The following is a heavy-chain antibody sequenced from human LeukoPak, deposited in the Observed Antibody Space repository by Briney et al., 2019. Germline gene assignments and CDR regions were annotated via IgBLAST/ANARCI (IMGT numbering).Heavy chain of an antibody. CDR1: GYSISSGYY. D-gene: IGHD5-18*01. Sequence: SETLSLTCTVSGYSISSGYYWGWIRQPPGKGLEWIGSIYHSGSTYYNPSLKSRVTISVDTSKNQFSLKLSSVTAADTAVYYCARGNGGYSYGYDYWGQGTLVTVSS. J-gene: IGHJ4*02. CDR2: IYHSGST. CDR3: ARGNGGYSYGYDY. V-gene: IGHV4-38-2*02.